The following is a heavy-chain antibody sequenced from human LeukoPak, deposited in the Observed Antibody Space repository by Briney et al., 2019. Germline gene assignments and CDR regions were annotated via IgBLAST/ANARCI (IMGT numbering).Heavy chain of an antibody. Sequence: GWSLTRSCVASGFRFGDCAMSWVRLAPGKGLEWVSSISGSGDGTYYADSVKGRFTISRDNSRNTMYLQTNSLRAEDTALYYCAKQEGWELGDYYFDYWGKGTLVTVSS. J-gene: IGHJ4*02. D-gene: IGHD1-26*01. CDR3: AKQEGWELGDYYFDY. V-gene: IGHV3-23*01. CDR1: GFRFGDCA. CDR2: ISGSGDGT.